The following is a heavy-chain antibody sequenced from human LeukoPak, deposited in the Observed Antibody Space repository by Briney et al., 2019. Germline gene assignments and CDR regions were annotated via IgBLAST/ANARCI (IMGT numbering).Heavy chain of an antibody. CDR2: IYTTGST. CDR3: ARRHNSGSYWYAFDI. Sequence: SETLSLTCTVSGGSISDYYWSWIRQPAGKGLEWIGRIYTTGSTDYNPSLKSRVTISVDTSKNQFSLKLSSVTAADTAVYYCARRHNSGSYWYAFDIWGQGTMVTVSS. J-gene: IGHJ3*02. D-gene: IGHD1-26*01. V-gene: IGHV4-4*07. CDR1: GGSISDYY.